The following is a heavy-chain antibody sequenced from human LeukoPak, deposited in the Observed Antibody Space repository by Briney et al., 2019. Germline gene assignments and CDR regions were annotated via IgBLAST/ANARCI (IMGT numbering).Heavy chain of an antibody. CDR3: ARVEGSAHLFDY. CDR2: IYYSGST. D-gene: IGHD3-10*01. CDR1: GGSISSSSYY. V-gene: IGHV4-39*07. J-gene: IGHJ4*02. Sequence: SETLSLTCTVSGGSISSSSYYWGWIRQPPGKGLEWIGSIYYSGSTYYNPSLKSRVTISVDTSKNQFSLKLSSVTAADTAVYYCARVEGSAHLFDYWGQGTLVAVSS.